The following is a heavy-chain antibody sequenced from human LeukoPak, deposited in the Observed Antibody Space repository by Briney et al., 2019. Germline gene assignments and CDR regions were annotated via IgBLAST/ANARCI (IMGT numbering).Heavy chain of an antibody. J-gene: IGHJ6*04. D-gene: IGHD3-10*01. V-gene: IGHV3-53*01. CDR2: IYSGGST. Sequence: PGGSLRLSCAASGFTVSSNYMSWVRQAPGKGLEWVSVIYSGGSTYYADSVKGRFTISRDNSKNTLYLQMNSLRAEDTAVYYCARSYGSGSYGMDVWGKGTTVTVSS. CDR1: GFTVSSNY. CDR3: ARSYGSGSYGMDV.